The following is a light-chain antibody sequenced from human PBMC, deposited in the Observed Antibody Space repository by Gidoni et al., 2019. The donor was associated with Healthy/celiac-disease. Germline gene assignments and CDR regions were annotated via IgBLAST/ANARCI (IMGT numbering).Light chain of an antibody. CDR3: QQYNNWPWT. J-gene: IGKJ1*01. CDR2: GAS. V-gene: IGKV3-15*01. CDR1: QGVSSN. Sequence: EIVMTQSPATLSVSPGERATLYCRASQGVSSNLAWYQQKPGQAPRLLIYGASTRAPGIPARFSGSGSGTEFTLTISSLQSEDFAVYYCQQYNNWPWTFGQGTKVEIK.